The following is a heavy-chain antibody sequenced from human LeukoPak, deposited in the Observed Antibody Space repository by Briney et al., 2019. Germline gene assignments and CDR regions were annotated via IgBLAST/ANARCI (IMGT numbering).Heavy chain of an antibody. Sequence: GRSLRLSCAASGFTLSSYAMHWVRQAPGKGLEWVAVISYDGSNKYYADSVKGRFTISRDNSKNTLYLQMNSLRDEDTAVYYCARDSGSSWYFDYWGQGTLVTVSS. CDR1: GFTLSSYA. D-gene: IGHD6-13*01. J-gene: IGHJ4*02. CDR2: ISYDGSNK. CDR3: ARDSGSSWYFDY. V-gene: IGHV3-30-3*01.